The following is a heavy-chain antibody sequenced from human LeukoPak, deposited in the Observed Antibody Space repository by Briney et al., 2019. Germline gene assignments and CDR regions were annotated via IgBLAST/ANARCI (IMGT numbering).Heavy chain of an antibody. D-gene: IGHD3-10*01. J-gene: IGHJ6*02. CDR2: ISGDGGST. Sequence: GGSLRLSCAASGFTFDDYAMHWVRQAPGKGLEWVSLISGDGGSTYYADSVKGRFTISRDNSKNSLYLQMNSLRTEDTALYYCAKDFSSGTYYPYYYYGMAVWGQGTTVTVSS. V-gene: IGHV3-43*02. CDR3: AKDFSSGTYYPYYYYGMAV. CDR1: GFTFDDYA.